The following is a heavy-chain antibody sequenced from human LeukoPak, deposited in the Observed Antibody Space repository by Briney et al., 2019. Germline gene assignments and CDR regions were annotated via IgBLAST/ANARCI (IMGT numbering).Heavy chain of an antibody. J-gene: IGHJ6*02. V-gene: IGHV3-23*01. D-gene: IGHD2-2*01. Sequence: AGSLRLSCPPSGFTFSGHAILWRRQPPRKGLWCVSGISGSGGSTYYADSVKGRFTISRDNSKNTLYLQMNSRRAEDTAVYYCAKSRGSSTSAYAMDVWGQGTTGTVSS. CDR1: GFTFSGHA. CDR2: ISGSGGST. CDR3: AKSRGSSTSAYAMDV.